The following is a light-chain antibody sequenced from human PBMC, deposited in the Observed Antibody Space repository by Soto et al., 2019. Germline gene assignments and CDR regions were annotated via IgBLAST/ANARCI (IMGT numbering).Light chain of an antibody. Sequence: AIRMTQSPSSFSASTGDRVTITCRASQGISSYLAWYQQKPGKAPKLLIYAASTLQSVVPSRFSGSGSGTDFTLTISCLQSEDFATYYCQQYYSYPRTFGQGTKVDIK. CDR3: QQYYSYPRT. CDR1: QGISSY. CDR2: AAS. V-gene: IGKV1-8*01. J-gene: IGKJ1*01.